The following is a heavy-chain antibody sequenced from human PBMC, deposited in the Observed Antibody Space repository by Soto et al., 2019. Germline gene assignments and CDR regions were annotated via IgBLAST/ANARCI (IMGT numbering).Heavy chain of an antibody. J-gene: IGHJ4*02. CDR1: RGSISSYY. V-gene: IGHV4-4*07. CDR3: ARVAYSSGHGYFDY. Sequence: SETLSLTCTVSRGSISSYYWRWIRQPAGKGLEWIGRIYTSGSTNYNPSLKSRVTMSVDTSKNQFSLKLSSVTAADTAVYYCARVAYSSGHGYFDYWGQGTLVTVSS. CDR2: IYTSGST. D-gene: IGHD3-22*01.